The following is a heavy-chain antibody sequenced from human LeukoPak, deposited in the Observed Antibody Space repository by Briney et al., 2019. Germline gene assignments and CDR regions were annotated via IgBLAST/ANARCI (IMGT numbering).Heavy chain of an antibody. V-gene: IGHV3-7*01. D-gene: IGHD3-22*01. CDR1: GFTFSTSW. J-gene: IGHJ4*02. Sequence: GGSLRLSCAASGFTFSTSWMTWVRQAPGKGLDWLGNINPDGSRINYVDSVKGRFTFSRDNAKNSLFLQMNSLRAEDTAVFYCARGSSGYQSLGRYWGQGTLVTVSS. CDR2: INPDGSRI. CDR3: ARGSSGYQSLGRY.